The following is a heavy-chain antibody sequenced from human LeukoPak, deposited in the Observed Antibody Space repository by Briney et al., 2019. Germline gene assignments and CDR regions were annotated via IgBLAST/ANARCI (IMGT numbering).Heavy chain of an antibody. CDR1: GFTFSSYA. CDR2: ISGSGGST. V-gene: IGHV3-23*01. CDR3: AKGGRYEGFDY. Sequence: GGSLRLSCAASGFTFSSYAMSWVRQAPGKGLEWVSAISGSGGSTYYADSVKGRFTISRDNSKNTLYLQMHSLRPEDTAAYYCAKGGRYEGFDYWGQGTLVTVSS. J-gene: IGHJ4*02. D-gene: IGHD1-26*01.